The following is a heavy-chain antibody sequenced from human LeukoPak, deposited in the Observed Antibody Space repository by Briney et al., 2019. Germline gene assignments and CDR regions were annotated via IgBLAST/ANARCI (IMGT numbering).Heavy chain of an antibody. CDR3: ARDPCGGDCSWAPYYYGMDV. V-gene: IGHV1-2*06. D-gene: IGHD2-21*02. CDR1: GQSLTGYF. J-gene: IGHJ6*02. CDR2: INPNSGGT. Sequence: GASVKVSCKASGQSLTGYFIHWVRQAPGQGLEWMGRINPNSGGTNYAQKFQGRVTMTRDTSISTAYMELSRLRSDDTAVYYCARDPCGGDCSWAPYYYGMDVWGQGTTVTVSS.